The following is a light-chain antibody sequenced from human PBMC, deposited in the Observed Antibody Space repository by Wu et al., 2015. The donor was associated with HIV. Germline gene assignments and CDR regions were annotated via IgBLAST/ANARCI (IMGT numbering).Light chain of an antibody. V-gene: IGKV1-33*01. CDR2: DAS. Sequence: DIQMTQSPSSLSASVGDRVTITCQANQDISSHLNWYQQKPGKAPKLLIFDASNLETGVPSRFSGSGSETGFTFTISSLQPEDLATYSCQQYHAFPPTFGGGPGWRS. CDR1: QDISSH. J-gene: IGKJ4*01. CDR3: QQYHAFPPT.